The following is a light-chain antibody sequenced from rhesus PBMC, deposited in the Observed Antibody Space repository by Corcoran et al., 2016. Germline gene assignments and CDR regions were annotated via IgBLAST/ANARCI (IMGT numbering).Light chain of an antibody. Sequence: DIIMTQSPATLALSPGERVTLSCRASQSVGSYLAWYHRKPGQGPRPLLYGASPRAPGIPDRISGSGSETECTLTISSLESEDVGIYFCLQSSNWPWTFGQGTKVEIK. V-gene: IGKV3-24*04. CDR1: QSVGSY. CDR3: LQSSNWPWT. J-gene: IGKJ1*01. CDR2: GAS.